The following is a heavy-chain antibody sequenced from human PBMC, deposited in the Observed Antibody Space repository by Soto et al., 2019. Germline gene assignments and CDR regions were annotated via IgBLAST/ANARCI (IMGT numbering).Heavy chain of an antibody. CDR1: GYTFTSYG. J-gene: IGHJ4*02. CDR3: ARDRGDFWSGYYFDY. V-gene: IGHV1-18*01. CDR2: ISAYNGNT. D-gene: IGHD3-3*01. Sequence: GASVKVSCKASGYTFTSYGINWVRQAPGQGLEWMGWISAYNGNTNYAQKLQGRVTMTTDTSTSTAYMELRSLRSDDTAVYYCARDRGDFWSGYYFDYWGQGTLVTVSS.